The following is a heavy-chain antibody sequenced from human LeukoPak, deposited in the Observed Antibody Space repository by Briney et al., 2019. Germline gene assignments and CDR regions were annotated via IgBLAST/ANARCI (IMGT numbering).Heavy chain of an antibody. J-gene: IGHJ4*02. D-gene: IGHD6-6*01. V-gene: IGHV1-18*01. CDR2: ISAYNGNT. CDR3: ARDLDGEYSSSSTHLDY. CDR1: GYTFTSYG. Sequence: SVKVSCKASGYTFTSYGISWVRQAPGQGLEWMGWISAYNGNTNYAQKLQGRVTMTTDTSTSTAYMELRSLRSDDTAVYYCARDLDGEYSSSSTHLDYWGQGTLVTVSS.